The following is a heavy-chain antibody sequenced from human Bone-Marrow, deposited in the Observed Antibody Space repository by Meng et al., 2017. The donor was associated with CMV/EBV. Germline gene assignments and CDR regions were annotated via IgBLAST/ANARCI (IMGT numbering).Heavy chain of an antibody. D-gene: IGHD2/OR15-2a*01. V-gene: IGHV3-7*01. CDR1: GFTFSSYW. Sequence: GESLKISCAASGFTFSSYWMSWVRQAPGKGLEWVANIKQDGSEKYYVDSVKGRFTISRDNAKNSLYLQMNSLRAEDTAVYYCARLGGEYYSGRGGTSGCFDYWGQGTLVTVSS. CDR3: ARLGGEYYSGRGGTSGCFDY. J-gene: IGHJ4*02. CDR2: IKQDGSEK.